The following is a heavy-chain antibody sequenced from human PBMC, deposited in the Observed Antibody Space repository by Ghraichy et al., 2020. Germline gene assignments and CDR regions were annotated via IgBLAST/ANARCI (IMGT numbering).Heavy chain of an antibody. J-gene: IGHJ4*02. CDR3: AKDPRYYLDSSGYSIFDY. Sequence: ASVKVSCKASGYSLTTNGLNWVRQAPGQGLEWVGWINTYNGNTKYAQKFRGRVTMSTDTSTSTAYMELRSLRSDDTAVYYCAKDPRYYLDSSGYSIFDYWGQGTLVTVSS. V-gene: IGHV1-18*04. D-gene: IGHD3-22*01. CDR2: INTYNGNT. CDR1: GYSLTTNG.